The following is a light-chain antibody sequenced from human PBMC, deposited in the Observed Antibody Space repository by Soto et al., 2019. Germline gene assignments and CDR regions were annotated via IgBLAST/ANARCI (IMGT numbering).Light chain of an antibody. Sequence: DIQLTQSPSFLSASVGDRVTITCRASQGISSYLAWYQQTPGKAPKLLIYASSTLQSGVPSRFSGXXXXXXXXXTISSLQPEDFATYYCQQLNTFPVTFGQGTRLDI. V-gene: IGKV1-9*01. CDR2: ASS. J-gene: IGKJ5*01. CDR1: QGISSY. CDR3: QQLNTFPVT.